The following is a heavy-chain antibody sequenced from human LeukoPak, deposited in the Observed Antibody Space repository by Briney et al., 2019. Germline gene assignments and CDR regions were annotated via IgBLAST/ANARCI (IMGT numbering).Heavy chain of an antibody. Sequence: GASVKVSCKASGYTFTTYGISWVRQAPGQGLEWMGWISAYNGNTNYAQKLQGRVTMTTDTSTSTAYMELRSLRSDDTAVYYCARDLFDNDVPGSSWYLSSIWGQGTLVTVSS. J-gene: IGHJ4*02. D-gene: IGHD6-13*01. CDR2: ISAYNGNT. CDR3: ARDLFDNDVPGSSWYLSSI. V-gene: IGHV1-18*01. CDR1: GYTFTTYG.